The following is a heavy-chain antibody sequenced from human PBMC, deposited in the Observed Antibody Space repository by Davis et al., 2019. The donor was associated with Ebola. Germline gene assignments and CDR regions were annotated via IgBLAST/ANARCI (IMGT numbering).Heavy chain of an antibody. D-gene: IGHD3-22*01. CDR3: TRVKDNSGYYYGAMGS. CDR2: IKQDGSQK. CDR1: GFTFSSYW. Sequence: GESLKISCATSGFTFSSYWMSFVRQAPGKGLEWVANIKQDGSQKYYADSVKGRFTISRDNAENSVFLQMNSLRAEDTAVYYCTRVKDNSGYYYGAMGSWGQGTLVTVS. V-gene: IGHV3-7*03. J-gene: IGHJ5*02.